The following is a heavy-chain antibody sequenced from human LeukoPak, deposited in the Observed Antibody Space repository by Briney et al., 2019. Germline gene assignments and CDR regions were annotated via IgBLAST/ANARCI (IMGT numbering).Heavy chain of an antibody. CDR1: GGTFSSYA. CDR3: AREPTYCSSTSCPVQH. Sequence: SVKVSCKASGGTFSSYAISWVRQAPGQGLEWVGGIIPIFGTANYAQKFQGRVTITADESTSTAYMELSSLRSEDTAVYYCAREPTYCSSTSCPVQHWGQGTLVTVSS. J-gene: IGHJ1*01. V-gene: IGHV1-69*13. D-gene: IGHD2-2*01. CDR2: IIPIFGTA.